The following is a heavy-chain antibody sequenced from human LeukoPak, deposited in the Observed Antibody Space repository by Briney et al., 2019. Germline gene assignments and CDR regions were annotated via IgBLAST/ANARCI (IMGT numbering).Heavy chain of an antibody. D-gene: IGHD3-10*01. CDR3: TRGALYGSGNFYLDF. CDR2: MDPNNGHT. Sequence: ASVKVSCKASGYTFTSYGISWVRQAPGQGLEWIGWMDPNNGHTGYSEKFQGRVTMTRDTSINTVYMELSSLRFEDTAVYYCTRGALYGSGNFYLDFWGQGAPVTVSS. CDR1: GYTFTSYG. V-gene: IGHV1-8*02. J-gene: IGHJ4*02.